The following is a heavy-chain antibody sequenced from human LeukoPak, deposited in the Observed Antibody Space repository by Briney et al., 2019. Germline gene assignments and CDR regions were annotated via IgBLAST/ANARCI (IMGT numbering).Heavy chain of an antibody. CDR2: IYTSGST. CDR1: GGSISSYY. J-gene: IGHJ5*02. V-gene: IGHV4-4*07. CDR3: ARELVGATSGWFDP. D-gene: IGHD1-26*01. Sequence: KSSETLSLTCTVSGGSISSYYWSWIRQPAGKGLEWIGRIYTSGSTNYNPSLKSRVTIPVDTSKNQFSLKLSSVTAADTAVYYCARELVGATSGWFDPWGQGTLVTVSS.